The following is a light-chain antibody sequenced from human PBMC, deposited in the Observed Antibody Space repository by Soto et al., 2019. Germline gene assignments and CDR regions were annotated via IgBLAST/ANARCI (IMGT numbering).Light chain of an antibody. J-gene: IGKJ2*02. CDR3: MQALQTPWT. V-gene: IGKV2-28*01. CDR1: QSLLHGNGYNY. CDR2: LAS. Sequence: DIVMTQSPLSLPVTPGEPASLSCRSSQSLLHGNGYNYLDWYLQKPGQSPQLLIYLASSRASGVPDRFSGSGSGTDFTLKIIRVEAEDVGVYYCMQALQTPWTFGQGTKLEIK.